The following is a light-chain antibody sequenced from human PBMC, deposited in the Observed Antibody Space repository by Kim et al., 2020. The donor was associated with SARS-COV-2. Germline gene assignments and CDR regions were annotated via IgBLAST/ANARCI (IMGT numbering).Light chain of an antibody. J-gene: IGLJ3*02. V-gene: IGLV2-14*03. CDR2: DVT. Sequence: QSALTQPASVSGSLGQSITISCTGTSSDIGRYNYVSWYQQHPGKAPKFILYDVTKRPSGVSDRFSGSKSGNTASLTISGLQPEDEADYYCYSYAGTYTWVFGGGTQLTVL. CDR3: YSYAGTYTWV. CDR1: SSDIGRYNY.